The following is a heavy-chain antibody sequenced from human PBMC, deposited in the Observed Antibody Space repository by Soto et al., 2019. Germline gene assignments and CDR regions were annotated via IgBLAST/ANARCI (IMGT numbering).Heavy chain of an antibody. CDR3: ARVSREVVPAAIDY. D-gene: IGHD2-2*01. CDR1: GFTFSSYW. CDR2: INSDGSST. Sequence: GCLRLSCAASGFTFSSYWIHWVRQAPGKGLVWVSRINSDGSSTTYADSVKGRFTISRDNAKNTLYLQMTSLRAEDTAVYYCARVSREVVPAAIDYWGQGTLVTVSS. J-gene: IGHJ4*02. V-gene: IGHV3-74*01.